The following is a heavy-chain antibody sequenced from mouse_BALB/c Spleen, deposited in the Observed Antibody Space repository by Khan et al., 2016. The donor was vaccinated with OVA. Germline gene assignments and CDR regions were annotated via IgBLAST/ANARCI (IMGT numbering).Heavy chain of an antibody. CDR2: ISTYYGDA. J-gene: IGHJ3*01. CDR1: GYTFTDFT. Sequence: QVQLKQSGAELVRPGVSVKISCKGSGYTFTDFTLHWVKQSHAMSLEWIGVISTYYGDATYNQRFKDKATMTVDKSSSTAYMELARLTSADSAISYCTRGGGGNRFAYWGQGTLVTVSA. CDR3: TRGGGGNRFAY. V-gene: IGHV1S137*01.